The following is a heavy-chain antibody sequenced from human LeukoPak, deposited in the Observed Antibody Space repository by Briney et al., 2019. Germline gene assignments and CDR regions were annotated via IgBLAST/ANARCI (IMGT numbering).Heavy chain of an antibody. J-gene: IGHJ4*02. V-gene: IGHV1-69*05. CDR2: IIPIFGTA. Sequence: SVKVSCKASGGTFSSYAISWVRQAPGQGLEWMGGIIPIFGTANYAQKFQGRVTITTDESTSTAYMELRSLRSDDTAVYYCARDCSSTSCYTAPDYWGQGTLVTVSS. CDR1: GGTFSSYA. CDR3: ARDCSSTSCYTAPDY. D-gene: IGHD2-2*02.